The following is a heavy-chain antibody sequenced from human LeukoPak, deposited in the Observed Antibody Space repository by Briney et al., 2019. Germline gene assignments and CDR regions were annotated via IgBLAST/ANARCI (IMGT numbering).Heavy chain of an antibody. CDR2: IYYSGST. CDR1: GGSISGYY. D-gene: IGHD2-2*01. CDR3: ARHNLGYCSSTSCYLHYFDY. J-gene: IGHJ4*02. V-gene: IGHV4-59*08. Sequence: SETLSLTCTVSGGSISGYYWSWIRQPPGKGLEWIAYIYYSGSTYYNPSLKSRVTISVDTSKNQFSLKLSSVTAADTAVYYCARHNLGYCSSTSCYLHYFDYWGQGTLVTVSS.